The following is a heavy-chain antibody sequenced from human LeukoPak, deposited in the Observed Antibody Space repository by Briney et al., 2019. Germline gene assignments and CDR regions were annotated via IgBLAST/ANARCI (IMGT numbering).Heavy chain of an antibody. V-gene: IGHV4-34*01. Sequence: SETLSLTCAVYGGSFSGYFWSWIRQTPGKGLEWIGEINHSGSTNYNPSLKSRVTISVDSAHNQISLKLNSVTAADTATYYCARGDRVDYYGSGSSYHPFDSWGQGTLVTVSS. J-gene: IGHJ4*02. D-gene: IGHD3-10*01. CDR1: GGSFSGYF. CDR3: ARGDRVDYYGSGSSYHPFDS. CDR2: INHSGST.